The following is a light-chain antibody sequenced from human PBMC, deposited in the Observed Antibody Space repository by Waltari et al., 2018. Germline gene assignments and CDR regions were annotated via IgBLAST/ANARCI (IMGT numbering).Light chain of an antibody. V-gene: IGKV3-11*01. CDR2: DAS. J-gene: IGKJ2*01. CDR1: QSVGTY. CDR3: QQRSNWTPHT. Sequence: EIVLTHSPATRSLSPGETATLSCRASQSVGTYLAWYQQKPGQAPRLLIYDASNRATGIPARFRGSGSGTDFTLTISSLEAEDFAVYYCQQRSNWTPHTFGQGARLEIK.